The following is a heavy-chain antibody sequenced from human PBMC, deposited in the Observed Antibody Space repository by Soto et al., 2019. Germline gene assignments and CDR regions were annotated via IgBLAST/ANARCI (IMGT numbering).Heavy chain of an antibody. CDR3: VRDGGNDWDFDY. D-gene: IGHD3-9*01. V-gene: IGHV4-31*03. CDR2: IYYS. J-gene: IGHJ4*02. Sequence: PSETLSLTCTVSGGSISSGGYHWSWIRQHPGKGLEWIGYIYYSDCALSVKGRITVNPDTSKNQFSLQLNSVSPEDTAVYYCVRDGGNDWDFDYWGQGTLVTVSS. CDR1: GGSISSGGYH.